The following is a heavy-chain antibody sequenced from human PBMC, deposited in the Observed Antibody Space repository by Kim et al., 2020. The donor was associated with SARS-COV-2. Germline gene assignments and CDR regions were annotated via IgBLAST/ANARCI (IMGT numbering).Heavy chain of an antibody. CDR3: ARFLSNYDILTGYYYYYGMDV. V-gene: IGHV3-21*01. J-gene: IGHJ6*02. Sequence: GGSLRLSCAASGFTFSSYSMNWVRQAPGKGLEWVSSISSSSYIYYADSVKGRFTISRDNAKNSLYLQMNSLRAEDTAVYYCARFLSNYDILTGYYYYYGMDVWGQGTTVTVSS. CDR1: GFTFSSYS. D-gene: IGHD3-9*01. CDR2: ISSSSYI.